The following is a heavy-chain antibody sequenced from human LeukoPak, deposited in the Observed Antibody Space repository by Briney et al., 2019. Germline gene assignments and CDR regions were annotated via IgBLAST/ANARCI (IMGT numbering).Heavy chain of an antibody. CDR3: ARTYYYYYYMDV. CDR1: GGSISSGDYY. J-gene: IGHJ6*03. V-gene: IGHV4-30-4*08. CDR2: IYYSGST. Sequence: SETLSLTCTVSGGSISSGDYYWRWIRQPPGKGLEWIGYIYYSGSTYYNPSLKSRVTISVDTSKNQFSLKLSSVTAADTAVYYCARTYYYYYYMDVWGKGTTVTVSS.